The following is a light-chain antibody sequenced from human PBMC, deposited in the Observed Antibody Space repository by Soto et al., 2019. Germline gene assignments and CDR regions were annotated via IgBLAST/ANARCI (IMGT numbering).Light chain of an antibody. Sequence: AIQMTQSPSSLSASVGGRVTITCRASQGIRSELGWYQQKPGKAPNLLIYTASTLQSGVPSRFSGSGSGTDFTLTISSLEPEDFAVYYCQQRSNWPITFGQGTRLEI. J-gene: IGKJ5*01. CDR3: QQRSNWPIT. CDR2: TAS. CDR1: QGIRSE. V-gene: IGKV1-6*01.